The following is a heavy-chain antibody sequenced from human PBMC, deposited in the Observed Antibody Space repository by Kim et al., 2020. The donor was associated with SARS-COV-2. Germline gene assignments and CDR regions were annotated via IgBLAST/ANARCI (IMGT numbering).Heavy chain of an antibody. CDR1: GFTFDDYA. D-gene: IGHD2-8*01. CDR3: AKDNVCTNGVCPLSPGSYHDYYYGMDV. J-gene: IGHJ6*02. Sequence: GGSLRLSCAASGFTFDDYAMHWVRQAPGKGLEWVSLISGDGGSTYYADSVKGRFTISRDNSKNSLYLQMNSLRTEDTALYYCAKDNVCTNGVCPLSPGSYHDYYYGMDVWGQGTTVTVSS. V-gene: IGHV3-43*02. CDR2: ISGDGGST.